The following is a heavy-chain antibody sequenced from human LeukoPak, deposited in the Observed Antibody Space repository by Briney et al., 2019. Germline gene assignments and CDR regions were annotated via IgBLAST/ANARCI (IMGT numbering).Heavy chain of an antibody. CDR2: ITPLFGTA. D-gene: IGHD4-17*01. Sequence: SVKVSCKTSGGTFNNSAISWVRQAPGQGLEWLGGITPLFGTAGYAQEFQGRVTITKDESTRTVYLELTSLTSDDTAVYYCARDVHGDYGSGWFDPWGQGTLVSVSS. CDR3: ARDVHGDYGSGWFDP. V-gene: IGHV1-69*05. CDR1: GGTFNNSA. J-gene: IGHJ5*02.